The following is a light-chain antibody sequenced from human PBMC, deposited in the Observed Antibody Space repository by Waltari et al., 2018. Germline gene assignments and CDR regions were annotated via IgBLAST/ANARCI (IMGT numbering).Light chain of an antibody. J-gene: IGLJ2*01. CDR2: RTE. CDR1: RSNIGNNF. CDR3: AAWDDSRSGVV. Sequence: QSVLTQPPSASGTPGQTVTISCSGSRSNIGNNFVYWYHQLPGTAPKLRLYRTEQRPSGVPDRLSVSKSGTSASLAISGLRSEDEADYYCAAWDDSRSGVVFGGGTKLTVL. V-gene: IGLV1-47*01.